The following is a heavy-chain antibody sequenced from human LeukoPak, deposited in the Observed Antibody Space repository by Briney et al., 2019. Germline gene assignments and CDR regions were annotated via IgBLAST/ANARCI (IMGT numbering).Heavy chain of an antibody. V-gene: IGHV3-21*01. CDR1: GFTFTNYN. CDR2: ISSSSTYI. CDR3: ARDYEEVGFDY. Sequence: GGSLRLSCAAPGFTFTNYNMNWVRQAPGKGLEWVSSISSSSTYIYYADSVKGRFTISRDNTMNSLYLQLNSLRVEDTAVYYCARDYEEVGFDYWGQGTLVTVSS. D-gene: IGHD3-16*01. J-gene: IGHJ4*02.